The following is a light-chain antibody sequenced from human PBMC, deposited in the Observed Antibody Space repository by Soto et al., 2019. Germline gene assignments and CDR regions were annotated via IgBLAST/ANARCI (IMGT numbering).Light chain of an antibody. CDR1: QSLLHSNGYNY. CDR3: MQSVQTPPFT. CDR2: VAS. V-gene: IGKV2-28*01. Sequence: DVVMTQSPLSLPVSPGESASISCRSSQSLLHSNGYNYLDWYVQKPGQSPQLLIYVASTRASGVPDRFSGSGSGTDFTLKINRVEAEDVGVYYCMQSVQTPPFTFGPGTKVEIK. J-gene: IGKJ3*01.